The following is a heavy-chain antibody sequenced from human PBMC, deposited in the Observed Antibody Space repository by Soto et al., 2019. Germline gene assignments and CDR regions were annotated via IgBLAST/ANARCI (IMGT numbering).Heavy chain of an antibody. V-gene: IGHV3-21*01. Sequence: SLTPSSRPSGSSVAAFSISWIRHPPGNGLEWVSSIKSNRKYIYNAPSPQGRFTTSIEEASNSVFLQMERLTVEDTAIYYCARGAVSFSSAYQNWFDAWGQGTLVTVSS. J-gene: IGHJ5*02. CDR2: IKSNRKYI. CDR1: GSSVAAFS. D-gene: IGHD2-15*01. CDR3: ARGAVSFSSAYQNWFDA.